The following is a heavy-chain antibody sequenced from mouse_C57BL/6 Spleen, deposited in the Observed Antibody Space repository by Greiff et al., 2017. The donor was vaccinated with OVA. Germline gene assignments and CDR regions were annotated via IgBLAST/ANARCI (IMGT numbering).Heavy chain of an antibody. V-gene: IGHV5-4*01. CDR2: ISDGGSYT. CDR3: ARDGRRGDYFDY. J-gene: IGHJ2*01. Sequence: EVKLVESGGGLVKPGGSLKLSCAASGFTFSSYAMSWVRQTPEKRLEWVATISDGGSYTYYPDNVKGRFTISRDNAKNNLYLQMSHLKSEDTAMYYCARDGRRGDYFDYWGQGTTLTVSS. CDR1: GFTFSSYA.